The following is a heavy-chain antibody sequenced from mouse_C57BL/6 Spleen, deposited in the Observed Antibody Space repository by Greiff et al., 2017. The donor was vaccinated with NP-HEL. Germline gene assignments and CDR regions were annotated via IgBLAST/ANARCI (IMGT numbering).Heavy chain of an antibody. Sequence: QVQLQQPGAELVMPGASVKLSCKASGYTFTSYWMHWVKQRPGQGLEWIGEIDPSDSYTNYNQKFKGKSTLTVDKSSSTAYMQLSSLTSEDSAVYYRARGFITTVVALDYWGQGTTLTVSS. D-gene: IGHD1-1*01. V-gene: IGHV1-69*01. CDR1: GYTFTSYW. J-gene: IGHJ2*01. CDR3: ARGFITTVVALDY. CDR2: IDPSDSYT.